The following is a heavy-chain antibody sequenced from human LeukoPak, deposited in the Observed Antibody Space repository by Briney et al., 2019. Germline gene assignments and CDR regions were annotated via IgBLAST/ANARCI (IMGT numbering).Heavy chain of an antibody. J-gene: IGHJ3*01. CDR3: VRPSGGSLRDAFDV. Sequence: ASVKVSCKASGYIFTSYYIHWVRQAPGQGLEWMGWIKPNSGGTNYAQKFQGRVTMTRDTSISTAYMELSRLRSDDTAVYYCVRPSGGSLRDAFDVWGQGTMVTVSS. CDR1: GYIFTSYY. V-gene: IGHV1-2*02. D-gene: IGHD1-26*01. CDR2: IKPNSGGT.